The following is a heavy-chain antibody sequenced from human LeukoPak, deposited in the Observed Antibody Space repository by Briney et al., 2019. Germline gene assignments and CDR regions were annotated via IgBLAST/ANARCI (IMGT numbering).Heavy chain of an antibody. Sequence: GGSLRLSCAASGFTFTTFAMNWVRQAPGKGLEWVSVISGSGYTTHYADSVKGRFTISRDNFENMVYLQMNSLRAEDTAVYYCAKKRYEDGTSSPGYLDVWGQGTTVTVSS. CDR3: AKKRYEDGTSSPGYLDV. CDR1: GFTFTTFA. J-gene: IGHJ6*02. V-gene: IGHV3-23*01. D-gene: IGHD1-1*01. CDR2: ISGSGYTT.